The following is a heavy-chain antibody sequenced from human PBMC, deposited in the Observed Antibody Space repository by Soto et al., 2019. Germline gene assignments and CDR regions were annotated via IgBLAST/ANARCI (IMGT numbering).Heavy chain of an antibody. D-gene: IGHD3-3*01. CDR3: AHRVLRTVFGLVTTTAIYFDF. J-gene: IGHJ4*02. V-gene: IGHV2-5*02. CDR1: GFSLTTSGVG. CDR2: IYWDDDK. Sequence: QITLNESGPTQVKPRQTLTLTCTFSGFSLTTSGVGVGGIRQSPGKAPEWLELIYWDDDKRYSPSLKSRLTITKDTSKNQVVLTMADLDPADTATYYCAHRVLRTVFGLVTTTAIYFDFWGQGTPVAVSS.